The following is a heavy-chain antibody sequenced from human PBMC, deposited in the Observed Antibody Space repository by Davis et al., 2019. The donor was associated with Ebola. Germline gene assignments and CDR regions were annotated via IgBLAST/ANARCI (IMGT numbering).Heavy chain of an antibody. V-gene: IGHV3-30*18. CDR3: AKDIFGHDSGSFLNPFDY. CDR2: ISFDGSNK. Sequence: GGSLRLSCAASGFTFSNYGMHWVRQAPGKGLEWVAVISFDGSNKYYTDSVKGRFTISRDNSKNTLYLQMYSLRAEDTAVYYCAKDIFGHDSGSFLNPFDYWGQGTLVTVSP. CDR1: GFTFSNYG. D-gene: IGHD1-26*01. J-gene: IGHJ4*02.